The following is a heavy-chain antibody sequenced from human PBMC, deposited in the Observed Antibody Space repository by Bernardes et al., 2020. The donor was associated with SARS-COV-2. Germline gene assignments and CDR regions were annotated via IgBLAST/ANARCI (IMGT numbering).Heavy chain of an antibody. CDR3: ARERGTYNRAVDY. D-gene: IGHD3-16*01. Sequence: GSLRLSCAASGLTFSSHWMTWVRQAPGKGLEWVANIKQDGSDKYYVDSVKGRFTISRDNARNLLYLHMASLRADDTAVYYCARERGTYNRAVDYWGQGTLVTVSS. CDR1: GLTFSSHW. J-gene: IGHJ4*02. V-gene: IGHV3-7*04. CDR2: IKQDGSDK.